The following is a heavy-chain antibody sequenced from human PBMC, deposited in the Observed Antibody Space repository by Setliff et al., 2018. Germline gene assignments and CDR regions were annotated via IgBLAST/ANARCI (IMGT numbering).Heavy chain of an antibody. J-gene: IGHJ6*03. CDR2: FYHSGSM. Sequence: SETLSLTCTVSGGSISSSYWSWVRQPPGKGLEWVGYFYHSGSMNYNPSLQGRVTMSVDTSNNQLSLQLTSVSAADTAIYYCARAYYYGSGNSHKYYMDVWGKGTAVTVSS. CDR1: GGSISSSY. V-gene: IGHV4-59*08. CDR3: ARAYYYGSGNSHKYYMDV. D-gene: IGHD3-10*01.